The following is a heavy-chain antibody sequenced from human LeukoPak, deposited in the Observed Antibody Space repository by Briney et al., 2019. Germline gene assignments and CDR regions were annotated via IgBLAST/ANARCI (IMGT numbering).Heavy chain of an antibody. J-gene: IGHJ4*02. CDR2: IYTSGST. D-gene: IGHD2-15*01. V-gene: IGHV4-4*07. CDR1: GGSISSCY. Sequence: SETLSLTCTVSGGSISSCYWSWIRQPAGKGLEWIGRIYTSGSTNYNPSLKSRVTMSVDTSKNQFSLKLSSVTAADTAVYYCARDSVVVGIGYYFDYWGQGTLVTVSS. CDR3: ARDSVVVGIGYYFDY.